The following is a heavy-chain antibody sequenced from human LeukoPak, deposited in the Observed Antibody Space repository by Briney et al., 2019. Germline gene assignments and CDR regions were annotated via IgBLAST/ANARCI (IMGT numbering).Heavy chain of an antibody. D-gene: IGHD5-24*01. J-gene: IGHJ5*02. CDR1: GGSVSGYY. Sequence: SETLSLTCAVYGGSVSGYYWSWIRQPPGKGLEWIGEINHSGSTNYNPSLKSRVTISVDTSKNQFSLKLSSVTAADTAVYYCARKRSRDGYNTWGQGTLVTVSS. CDR2: INHSGST. CDR3: ARKRSRDGYNT. V-gene: IGHV4-34*01.